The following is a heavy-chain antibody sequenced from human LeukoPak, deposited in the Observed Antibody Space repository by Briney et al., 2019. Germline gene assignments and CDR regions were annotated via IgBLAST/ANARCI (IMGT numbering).Heavy chain of an antibody. V-gene: IGHV4-30-4*08. D-gene: IGHD3-9*01. CDR3: ARSYDISPIDY. J-gene: IGHJ4*02. CDR2: IYYSGST. Sequence: SETLSLTCTVSGGSISCGDYYWSWIRQPPGKGLEWIGYIYYSGSTYYNPSLKSRVTISVDTSKNQFSLKLSSVTAADTAVYYCARSYDISPIDYWGQGTLVTVSS. CDR1: GGSISCGDYY.